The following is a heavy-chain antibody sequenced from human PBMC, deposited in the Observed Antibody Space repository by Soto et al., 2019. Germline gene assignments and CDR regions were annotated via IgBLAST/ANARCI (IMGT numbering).Heavy chain of an antibody. D-gene: IGHD4-4*01. V-gene: IGHV3-23*01. CDR2: VNGNGYNT. J-gene: IGHJ4*02. CDR1: GFTFTSCA. CDR3: ARDPAVYSFDS. Sequence: PGGSLRLSCEAYGFTFTSCAMSWVRQAPGKGLEWVSGVNGNGYNTYYADSVKGRFTISRDNLRNILYLQMNSLRAEDTAVYYCARDPAVYSFDSWGQGTLVTVSS.